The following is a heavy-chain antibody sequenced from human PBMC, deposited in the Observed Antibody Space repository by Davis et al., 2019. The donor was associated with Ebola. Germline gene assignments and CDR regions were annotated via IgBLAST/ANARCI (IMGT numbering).Heavy chain of an antibody. J-gene: IGHJ4*02. CDR3: ARAVFHGFLGY. D-gene: IGHD3-3*01. CDR1: GFTFRNYA. Sequence: GESLKISCAASGFTFRNYAMHWVRPAPGKGLEWVAVVSPSEREKFYADSVKGRFPISRDNSENTLYLQMNSLTADDTAVYYCARAVFHGFLGYWGQGTPVTVSS. V-gene: IGHV3-30*04. CDR2: VSPSEREK.